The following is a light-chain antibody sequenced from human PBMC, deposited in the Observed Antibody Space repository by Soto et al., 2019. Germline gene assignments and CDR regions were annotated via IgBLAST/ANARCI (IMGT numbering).Light chain of an antibody. Sequence: QSALTQPASVSGSPGQSITISCTGTSSDVGGYNYVSWYQQHPGKAPKLMIYEVSNRPSGVSNRFSGSKSGNTASLTISGLRAEEEADYYSSSYTSSSTLYVFGPGTKLTVL. V-gene: IGLV2-14*01. J-gene: IGLJ1*01. CDR3: SSYTSSSTLYV. CDR2: EVS. CDR1: SSDVGGYNY.